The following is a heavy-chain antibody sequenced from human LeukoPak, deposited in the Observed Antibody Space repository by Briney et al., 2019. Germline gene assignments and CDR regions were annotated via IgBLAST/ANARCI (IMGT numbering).Heavy chain of an antibody. Sequence: GASVKVSCKAFGYTFTPDYMHWVRQAPGQGREWMGWINPNTGGTNYAQKFQARATMTRDTTISTAYMELSRLTSDDTAVYYGARFPVTLRGFDYWGQGTLVTVSS. V-gene: IGHV1-2*02. CDR1: GYTFTPDY. CDR2: INPNTGGT. CDR3: ARFPVTLRGFDY. J-gene: IGHJ4*02. D-gene: IGHD4-17*01.